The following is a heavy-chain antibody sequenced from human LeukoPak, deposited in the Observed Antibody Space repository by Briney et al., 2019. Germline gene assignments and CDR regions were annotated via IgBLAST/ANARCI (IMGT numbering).Heavy chain of an antibody. D-gene: IGHD3-3*01. CDR2: ISSSSTI. Sequence: GGSLRLSCAASGFTFSDYYMNWVRQAPGKGLEWVSSISSSSTIYYADSVKGRFTISRDNSKNTLYLQMNSLRAEDTAVYYCAKAGPYYDFWSGYYSTGPSFDYWGQGTLVTVSS. J-gene: IGHJ4*02. V-gene: IGHV3-69-1*01. CDR1: GFTFSDYY. CDR3: AKAGPYYDFWSGYYSTGPSFDY.